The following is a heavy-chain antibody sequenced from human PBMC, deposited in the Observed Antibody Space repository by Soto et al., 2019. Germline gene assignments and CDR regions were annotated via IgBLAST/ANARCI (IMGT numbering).Heavy chain of an antibody. V-gene: IGHV5-51*01. Sequence: GESQKISRKGSGYKCTDSWGGWVRQMPGKGLEWMGIIYPGDSHTKYSPSFQGQVTMSADKSISTAYLQWSSLKASDTAMYYCARLTTLDDAFDIWGQGTMVTVSS. D-gene: IGHD3-3*01. CDR2: IYPGDSHT. CDR3: ARLTTLDDAFDI. J-gene: IGHJ3*02. CDR1: GYKCTDSW.